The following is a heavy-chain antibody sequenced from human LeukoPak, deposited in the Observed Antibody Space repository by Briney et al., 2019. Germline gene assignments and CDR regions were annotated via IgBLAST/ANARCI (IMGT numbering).Heavy chain of an antibody. J-gene: IGHJ5*02. Sequence: PSETLSLTCTVSGGSISSGGYYWSWIRQHPGKGLEWIGYIYYSGSTYYNPSLKSRVTISVDTSKNQFSLKLSSVTAADTAVYYCARDLGNSCYGDYNDWFDPWGQGTLVTVSS. CDR2: IYYSGST. CDR1: GGSISSGGYY. V-gene: IGHV4-31*03. D-gene: IGHD4-17*01. CDR3: ARDLGNSCYGDYNDWFDP.